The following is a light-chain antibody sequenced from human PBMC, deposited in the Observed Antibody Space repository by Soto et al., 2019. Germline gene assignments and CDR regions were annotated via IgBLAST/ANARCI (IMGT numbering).Light chain of an antibody. J-gene: IGKJ2*01. CDR1: ESVSDN. V-gene: IGKV3-15*01. CDR2: GAS. CDR3: QQYDTWPPMYT. Sequence: EIVMTQSPATLSVSPGGRATLSCRASESVSDNLAWYQQKPGQPPRLLIYGASTRATGIPARFSGSGSGTEFTLPISSLQSEDFAVYYCQQYDTWPPMYTFGQGTNLEIK.